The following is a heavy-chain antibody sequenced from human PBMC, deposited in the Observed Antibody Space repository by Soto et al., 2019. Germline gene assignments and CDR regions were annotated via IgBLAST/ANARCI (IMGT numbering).Heavy chain of an antibody. CDR3: ARMATSGALNWFDP. V-gene: IGHV1-8*01. J-gene: IGHJ5*02. Sequence: ASVKVSCKASGYTFGNNDISWVRQATGQGLEWMGWMNPNSGNTGYAQKFQGRVSMTRNTSITTAYLELSSLRSDDTAIYYCARMATSGALNWFDPWGQGTLVTVSS. CDR1: GYTFGNND. CDR2: MNPNSGNT.